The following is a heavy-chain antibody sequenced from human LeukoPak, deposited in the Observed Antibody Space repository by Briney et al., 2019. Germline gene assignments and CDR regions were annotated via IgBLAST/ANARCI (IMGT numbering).Heavy chain of an antibody. CDR1: GGSISTSY. Sequence: SETLSLTCTVSGGSISTSYWSWIRQPAGKGLEWIGRIHVSGSTNYNPSLKSRVTISVDTSKNQFSLKLSSVTAADTAVYYCARKVESKWFDPWGQGTLVTVSS. CDR3: ARKVESKWFDP. D-gene: IGHD1-1*01. V-gene: IGHV4-4*07. CDR2: IHVSGST. J-gene: IGHJ5*02.